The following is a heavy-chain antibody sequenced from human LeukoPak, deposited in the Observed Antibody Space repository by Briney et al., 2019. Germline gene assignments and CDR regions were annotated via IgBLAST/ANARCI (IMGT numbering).Heavy chain of an antibody. Sequence: VSVKVSCKASGYTLNKFGMSWVRQAPGQGLEWLGWINTYNGNTKLGEKFQGRVTMTTDTSTSTVYMELTSLRTDDTAVYFCARDTPQHLKRFDYWGQGTLVTVSS. CDR2: INTYNGNT. CDR3: ARDTPQHLKRFDY. V-gene: IGHV1-18*01. J-gene: IGHJ4*02. CDR1: GYTLNKFG. D-gene: IGHD6-13*01.